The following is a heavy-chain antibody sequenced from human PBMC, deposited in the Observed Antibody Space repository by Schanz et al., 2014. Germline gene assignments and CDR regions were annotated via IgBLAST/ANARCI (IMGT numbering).Heavy chain of an antibody. CDR3: TTAHYSSNYETLDY. Sequence: EVQLVESGGGLVKPGGSLRLSCAASGFTMRNEWMSWVRQAPGKGLEWVARIKSRIHGGTTDYAAPVKGRFTISRDDSKHTVYLQMDSLKTEDTALYYCTTAHYSSNYETLDYWGQGTLVTASS. D-gene: IGHD6-13*01. CDR1: GFTMRNEW. J-gene: IGHJ4*02. V-gene: IGHV3-15*01. CDR2: IKSRIHGGTT.